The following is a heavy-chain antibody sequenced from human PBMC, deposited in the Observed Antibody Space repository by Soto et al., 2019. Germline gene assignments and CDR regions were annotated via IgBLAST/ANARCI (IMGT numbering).Heavy chain of an antibody. CDR1: GFSFSEYS. CDR2: IDLSGTTT. D-gene: IGHD6-13*01. V-gene: IGHV3-23*03. CDR3: TKDRVPDGIYSFVY. J-gene: IGHJ4*02. Sequence: GGSLILSCASSGFSFSEYSMNWVRQAPGKGLEWVSFIDLSGTTTYYRDSVKGRFTIFKDKSMNTVYLQMNSLTVEDAVVYFYTKDRVPDGIYSFVYWGQGALVPVSS.